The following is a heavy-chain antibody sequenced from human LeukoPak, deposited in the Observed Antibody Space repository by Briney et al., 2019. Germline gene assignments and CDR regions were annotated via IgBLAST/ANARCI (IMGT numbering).Heavy chain of an antibody. CDR3: AREKVGYCSSTSCYSPQYYYYGMDV. CDR1: GGTFSSYA. J-gene: IGHJ6*02. V-gene: IGHV1-69*13. D-gene: IGHD2-2*03. CDR2: IIPIFGTA. Sequence: SVKVSCKASGGTFSSYAISWVRQAPGQGLEWMGGIIPIFGTANYAQKFQGRVTITADESTSTAYMELSSLRSEDTAAYYCAREKVGYCSSTSCYSPQYYYYGMDVWGQGTTVTVSS.